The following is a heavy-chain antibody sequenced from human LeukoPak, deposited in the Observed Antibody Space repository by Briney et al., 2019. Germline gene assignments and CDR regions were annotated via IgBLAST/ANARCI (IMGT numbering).Heavy chain of an antibody. D-gene: IGHD6-25*01. J-gene: IGHJ5*02. Sequence: PGGFLRLSCAASGFTFSSYWMSWVRQAPGKGLEWVAVISYDGSNKYYADSVKGRFTISRDNGKNTLYLQMNSLRPEDTAVYYCAKDQAAAWGQGTRVTVSS. CDR3: AKDQAAA. CDR1: GFTFSSYW. V-gene: IGHV3-30*18. CDR2: ISYDGSNK.